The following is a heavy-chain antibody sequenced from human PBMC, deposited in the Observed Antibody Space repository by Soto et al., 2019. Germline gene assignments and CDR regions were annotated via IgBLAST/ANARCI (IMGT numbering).Heavy chain of an antibody. CDR1: GFSFTTAGVA. V-gene: IGHV2-5*01. CDR2: IYYNDDR. D-gene: IGHD5-18*01. Sequence: GPTLVNPTQTLTLTCTFSGFSFTTAGVAVGWIRQTPGGALEWLTLIYYNDDRRFSPSLKTRLTITGDTSKNQVVLSLTNVDPGDTATYFCAHSDGGYEIIYFDFWGQGLPVTVTS. CDR3: AHSDGGYEIIYFDF. J-gene: IGHJ4*02.